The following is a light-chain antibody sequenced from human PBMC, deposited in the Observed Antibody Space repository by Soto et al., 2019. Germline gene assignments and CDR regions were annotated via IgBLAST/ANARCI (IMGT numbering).Light chain of an antibody. Sequence: NFMLTQPHSVSESPGKTVTISCTRSSGSIASNYVQWYQQRPGSAPTTVTYEDNQRPSGVPDRFSGSIDSSSNSAFLTISGLKTEDEADYYCQSYDSSNHRVFGGGTKLTVL. CDR2: EDN. J-gene: IGLJ3*02. V-gene: IGLV6-57*04. CDR3: QSYDSSNHRV. CDR1: SGSIASNY.